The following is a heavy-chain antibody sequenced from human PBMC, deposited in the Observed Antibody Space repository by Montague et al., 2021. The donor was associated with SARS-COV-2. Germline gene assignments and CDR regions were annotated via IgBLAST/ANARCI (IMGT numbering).Heavy chain of an antibody. J-gene: IGHJ4*02. CDR1: GGSISSSIYY. V-gene: IGHV4-39*07. CDR3: ARISGKLALL. D-gene: IGHD3-3*02. CDR2: IYYSGST. Sequence: SETLSLTCTVSGGSISSSIYYWGWIRQPPGEGLEWIGSIYYSGSTYYSPSLKSRVTISVDTSKNQFSLKLSSVTAADTAVYYCARISGKLALLWGQGTLVTVSS.